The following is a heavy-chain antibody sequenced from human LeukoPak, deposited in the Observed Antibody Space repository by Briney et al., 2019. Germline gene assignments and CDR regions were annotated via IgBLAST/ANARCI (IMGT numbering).Heavy chain of an antibody. J-gene: IGHJ5*02. CDR3: ARRSTSSWSWFDP. CDR1: GGTFSSYA. V-gene: IGHV1-69*13. Sequence: SVKVSCKASGGTFSSYAITWVRQAPGQGLEWMGRIIPIFGTANYAQKFQGRVTITSDESTRTAYMELSSLRSEDTAVYYCARRSTSSWSWFDPWGQGTLVTVSS. D-gene: IGHD6-6*01. CDR2: IIPIFGTA.